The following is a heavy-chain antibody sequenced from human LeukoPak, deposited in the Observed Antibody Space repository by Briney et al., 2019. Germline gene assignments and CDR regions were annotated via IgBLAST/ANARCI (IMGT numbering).Heavy chain of an antibody. CDR2: IYPGDSDT. Sequence: GESLHISCKGSGYRFTSYWVGWVRQMPGKGLEWMGIIYPGDSDTRYRPSFQGQVTISADKSISTAYLQWSSLKASDTAMYYCARRWDAFDIWGQGTMVTVSS. V-gene: IGHV5-51*01. J-gene: IGHJ3*02. CDR3: ARRWDAFDI. CDR1: GYRFTSYW.